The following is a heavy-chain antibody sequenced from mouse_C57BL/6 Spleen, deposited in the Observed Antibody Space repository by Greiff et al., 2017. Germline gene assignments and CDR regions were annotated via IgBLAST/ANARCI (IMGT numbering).Heavy chain of an antibody. J-gene: IGHJ4*01. Sequence: EVQLQQSGPELVKPGASVKISCKASGYTFTDSYMNWVKQSHGKSLEWIGDINPNNGGTSYNQKFKGKATLTVDKSSSTAYMELRSLTSEDSAVYYCAREGKYSPYAMDYWGQGTSVTVSS. V-gene: IGHV1-26*01. CDR1: GYTFTDSY. D-gene: IGHD1-3*01. CDR3: AREGKYSPYAMDY. CDR2: INPNNGGT.